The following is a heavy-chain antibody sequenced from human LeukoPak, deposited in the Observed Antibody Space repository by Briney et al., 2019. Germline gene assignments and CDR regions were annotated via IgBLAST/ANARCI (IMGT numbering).Heavy chain of an antibody. D-gene: IGHD7-27*01. CDR2: ISYDGSKK. J-gene: IGHJ4*02. CDR3: ARELLGAFDY. V-gene: IGHV3-30-3*01. Sequence: GGSLRLSCAASGFTFSTYAMHWVRRALGKGLEWVAVISYDGSKKYYADSVKGRFTISRDNSKNTLYLQMNSLRAEDTAVYYCARELLGAFDYWGQGTLVTVSS. CDR1: GFTFSTYA.